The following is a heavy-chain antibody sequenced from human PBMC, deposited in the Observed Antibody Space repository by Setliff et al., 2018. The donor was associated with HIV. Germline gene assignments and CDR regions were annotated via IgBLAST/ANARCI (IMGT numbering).Heavy chain of an antibody. V-gene: IGHV3-48*01. J-gene: IGHJ3*02. CDR1: GFTLTTYS. CDR2: ISSSSSTI. CDR3: AREGTHDAFDI. Sequence: GGSLRLSCAASGFTLTTYSMNWVRQAPGKGLEWVSSISSSSSTIYYADSVKGRFTISRDNAKNSLYLQMNSLRAEDTAVYYCAREGTHDAFDIWGQGTMVTVSS.